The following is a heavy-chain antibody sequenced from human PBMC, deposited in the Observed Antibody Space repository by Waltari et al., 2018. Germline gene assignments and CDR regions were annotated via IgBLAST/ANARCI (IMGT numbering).Heavy chain of an antibody. CDR3: ARRDSSGWLTTGDNWFDP. V-gene: IGHV1-69*01. Sequence: QVQLVQSGAEVKKPGSSVKVSCKASGGTFSSYAISWVRQAPGQGLEWMGGIIPIFGTANYAQKFQGRVTITADESTSTAYMELSSLRSEDTAVYYCARRDSSGWLTTGDNWFDPWGQGTLVTVSS. CDR2: IIPIFGTA. CDR1: GGTFSSYA. D-gene: IGHD6-19*01. J-gene: IGHJ5*02.